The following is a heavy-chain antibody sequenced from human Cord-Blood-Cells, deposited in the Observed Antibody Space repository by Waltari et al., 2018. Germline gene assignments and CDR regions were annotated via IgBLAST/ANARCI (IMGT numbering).Heavy chain of an antibody. J-gene: IGHJ3*02. Sequence: VQLVQPGAEVKQPGASVQVSCEAHGYTFTGYYMHWVRQAPGQGLEWMGWINPNSGGTNYAQKFQGRVTMTRDTSTSTAYMERSRLRSDDTAVYYWAIGTSGDLAFDIWGQGTMVTVSS. D-gene: IGHD2-21*01. V-gene: IGHV1-2*02. CDR2: INPNSGGT. CDR3: AIGTSGDLAFDI. CDR1: GYTFTGYY.